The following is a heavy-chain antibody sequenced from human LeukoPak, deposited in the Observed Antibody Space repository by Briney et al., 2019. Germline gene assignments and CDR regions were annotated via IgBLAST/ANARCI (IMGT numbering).Heavy chain of an antibody. Sequence: PSQTLSLTCTVSGGSISSGDYYWSWIRQPPGKGLEWIGYIYYSGSTYYNPSLKSRVTISVDTSKNQFSLKLSSVTAADTAVYYCARHIWDYYGSGSYPDYWGQGTLVTVSS. CDR2: IYYSGST. J-gene: IGHJ4*02. V-gene: IGHV4-30-4*01. CDR1: GGSISSGDYY. CDR3: ARHIWDYYGSGSYPDY. D-gene: IGHD3-10*01.